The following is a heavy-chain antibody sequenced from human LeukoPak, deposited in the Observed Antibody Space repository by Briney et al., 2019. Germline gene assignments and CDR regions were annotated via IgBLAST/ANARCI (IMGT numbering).Heavy chain of an antibody. Sequence: PGGSLSLSHAASGFTFSSYGMHWVRQAPGKGREWVSDIRWNSGSIGQADSVKGRFTISRDNAKNSLYLQMNSLRAEDTAVYYCARDHGAMEEWLFRYYFDYWGQGTLVTVSS. CDR3: ARDHGAMEEWLFRYYFDY. CDR1: GFTFSSYG. V-gene: IGHV3-9*01. D-gene: IGHD3-3*01. CDR2: IRWNSGSI. J-gene: IGHJ4*02.